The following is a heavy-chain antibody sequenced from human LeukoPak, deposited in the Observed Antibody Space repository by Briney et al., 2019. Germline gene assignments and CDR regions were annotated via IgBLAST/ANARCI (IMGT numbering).Heavy chain of an antibody. D-gene: IGHD6-13*01. CDR2: IYYSGST. CDR1: GGSISIGGYY. J-gene: IGHJ6*02. Sequence: PSETLSLTCTVSGGSISIGGYYWSWIRQHPGKGLEWIGYIYYSGSTYYNPSLKSRVTTSVDTSKNQFSLKLSSVTAADTAVYSCARGTTQLAAAGWSYYYYYGMDVWGQGTTVTVSS. V-gene: IGHV4-31*03. CDR3: ARGTTQLAAAGWSYYYYYGMDV.